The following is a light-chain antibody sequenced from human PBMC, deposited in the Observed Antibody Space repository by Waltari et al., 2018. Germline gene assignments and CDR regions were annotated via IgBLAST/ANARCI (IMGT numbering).Light chain of an antibody. Sequence: QSILTQPPSVSGAPGQRVTISCTGGSPNIGAGHDVHWYQEFPGTGPKLLIYGNNNRPSGVPDRFSGSKSGTSASLTITGLQAEDEADYYCQSFDTSLSHGVVFGGGTKVTVL. CDR3: QSFDTSLSHGVV. CDR1: SPNIGAGHD. CDR2: GNN. J-gene: IGLJ3*02. V-gene: IGLV1-40*02.